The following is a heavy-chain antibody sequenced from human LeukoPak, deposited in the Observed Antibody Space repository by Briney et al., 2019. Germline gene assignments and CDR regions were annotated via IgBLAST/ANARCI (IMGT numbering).Heavy chain of an antibody. CDR3: ATQSSGWSSSFDY. CDR1: GFTFSSYA. J-gene: IGHJ4*02. D-gene: IGHD6-19*01. Sequence: GGSLRLSCAASGFTFSSYAMSRVRQAPGKGLEWVSAISGSGGSTYYADSVKGRFTISRDNSKNTLFLQLNSLRAEDTAVYYCATQSSGWSSSFDYWGRGTLVAVSS. CDR2: ISGSGGST. V-gene: IGHV3-23*01.